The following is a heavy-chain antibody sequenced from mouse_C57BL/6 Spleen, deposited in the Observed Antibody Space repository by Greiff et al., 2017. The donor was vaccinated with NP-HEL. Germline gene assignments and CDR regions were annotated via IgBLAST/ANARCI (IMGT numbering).Heavy chain of an antibody. CDR2: ISDGGSYT. CDR3: ARDRGYGSSYERGAMDY. CDR1: GFTFSSYA. J-gene: IGHJ4*01. D-gene: IGHD1-1*01. V-gene: IGHV5-4*01. Sequence: EVKLVESGGGLVKPGGSLKLSCAASGFTFSSYAMSWVRQTPEKRLEWVATISDGGSYTYYPDNVKGRFTISRDNAKNNLYLQMSHLKSEDTAMYYCARDRGYGSSYERGAMDYWGQGTSVTVSS.